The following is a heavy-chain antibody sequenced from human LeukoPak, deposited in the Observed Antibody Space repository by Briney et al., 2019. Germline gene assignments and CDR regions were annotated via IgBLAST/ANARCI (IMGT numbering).Heavy chain of an antibody. D-gene: IGHD1-26*01. CDR2: INPNSGGT. CDR3: ARGLVGATYWFDP. J-gene: IGHJ5*02. CDR1: GYTFTGYY. Sequence: ASVKVSCKASGYTFTGYYMHWVRQAPGRGLEWMGWINPNSGGTNYAQKFQGRVTMTRDTSISTAYMELSRLRSDDTAVYYCARGLVGATYWFDPWGQGTLVTVSS. V-gene: IGHV1-2*02.